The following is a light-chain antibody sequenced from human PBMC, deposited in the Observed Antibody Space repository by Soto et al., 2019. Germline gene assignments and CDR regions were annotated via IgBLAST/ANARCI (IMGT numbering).Light chain of an antibody. Sequence: EIVLTQSPDNLSLSPGQRATLSCRASQSISSNFLAWYQQKPGQAPRLLIYATSSRATGIPGRFSGSGSGTDFTLTISRLEPEDFAVYYCQQYSSSWTFGQGTKVDI. CDR3: QQYSSSWT. V-gene: IGKV3-20*01. CDR1: QSISSNF. CDR2: ATS. J-gene: IGKJ1*01.